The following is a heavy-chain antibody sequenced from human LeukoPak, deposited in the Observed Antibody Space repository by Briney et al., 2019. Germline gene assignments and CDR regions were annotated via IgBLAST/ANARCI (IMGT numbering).Heavy chain of an antibody. CDR1: GGSFSGYY. V-gene: IGHV4-34*01. CDR3: ARGRRPMGATRGYNWFDP. Sequence: SETLSLTCAVYGGSFSGYYWSWIRQPPGKGLEWIGEINHSGSTNYNPSLKSRVTISVDTSKNQFSLKLSSVTAADTAVYYCARGRRPMGATRGYNWFDPWGQGTLVTVSS. J-gene: IGHJ5*02. D-gene: IGHD1-26*01. CDR2: INHSGST.